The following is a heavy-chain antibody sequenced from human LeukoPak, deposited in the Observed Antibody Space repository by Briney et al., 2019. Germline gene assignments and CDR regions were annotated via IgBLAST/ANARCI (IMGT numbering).Heavy chain of an antibody. D-gene: IGHD6-13*01. V-gene: IGHV3-21*01. CDR1: GFTFSSYS. J-gene: IGHJ4*02. Sequence: GGSLRLSCAASGFTFSSYSMNWVRQAPGKGLEWVSSISSSSSYIYYADSVKGRFTISRDNAKNSLYLQMNSLRAEDTAVYYCARIAAAGQGEDYLDYGAREPRSPSPQ. CDR2: ISSSSSYI. CDR3: ARIAAAGQGEDYLDY.